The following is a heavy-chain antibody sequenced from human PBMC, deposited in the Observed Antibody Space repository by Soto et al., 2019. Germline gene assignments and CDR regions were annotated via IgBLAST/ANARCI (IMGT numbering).Heavy chain of an antibody. CDR3: ARISGDPTVAWYFDL. CDR1: GFTISNYW. J-gene: IGHJ2*01. D-gene: IGHD3-10*01. Sequence: EVQLVESGGGLVQPGGSLRHSCAASGFTISNYWMSWVRQAPGKGLEWVANIKQDGSEKLYVDSVKGRFTISRDNAKNSLYLQMNSLRAEDTAVYYCARISGDPTVAWYFDLWGRGTLVTVSS. CDR2: IKQDGSEK. V-gene: IGHV3-7*03.